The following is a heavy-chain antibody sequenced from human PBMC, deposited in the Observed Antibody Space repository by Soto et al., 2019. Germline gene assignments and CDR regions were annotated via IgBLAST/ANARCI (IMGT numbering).Heavy chain of an antibody. J-gene: IGHJ6*02. D-gene: IGHD3-10*01. Sequence: EVQLVESGGGLVKPGGSLRLSCAASGFSFSDYRMTWVRQAPGKGLEWVSSISKSGTHIYYADSLRGRFTISRDNAQKSLDLQMDSLRVEDTGVYFCARDAEFGRNYYFGMDVWGQGTTVTVSS. CDR3: ARDAEFGRNYYFGMDV. CDR1: GFSFSDYR. V-gene: IGHV3-21*01. CDR2: ISKSGTHI.